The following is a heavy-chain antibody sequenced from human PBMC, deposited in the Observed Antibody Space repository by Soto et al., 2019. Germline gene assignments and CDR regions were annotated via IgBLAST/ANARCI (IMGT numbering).Heavy chain of an antibody. J-gene: IGHJ4*02. V-gene: IGHV4-39*01. Sequence: KILYVCSADSGGPISGRYNYWGWLRQSPGKGPEWIVGVFYTGFTSYNPSLESRVSVSVDTSKNQFSLKVSGVSAADTAVYYCAPSQKVYNWNYFDDWGQGALVPVSP. D-gene: IGHD1-20*01. CDR1: GGPISGRYNY. CDR3: APSQKVYNWNYFDD. CDR2: VFYTGFT.